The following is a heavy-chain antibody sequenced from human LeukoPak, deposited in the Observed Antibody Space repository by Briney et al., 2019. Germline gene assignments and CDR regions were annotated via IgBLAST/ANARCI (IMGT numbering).Heavy chain of an antibody. CDR3: SRCQYNSSPDY. CDR2: ISDSSSYT. Sequence: GGSLRLSCAASGFTFSDYSMSWIRQAPGKGLEWISYISDSSSYTSYADSVKGRFTNSRDNAKNSLYLQMNSLRADDTAVYFCSRCQYNSSPDYWGQGTLVTVSS. J-gene: IGHJ4*02. V-gene: IGHV3-11*03. D-gene: IGHD6-13*01. CDR1: GFTFSDYS.